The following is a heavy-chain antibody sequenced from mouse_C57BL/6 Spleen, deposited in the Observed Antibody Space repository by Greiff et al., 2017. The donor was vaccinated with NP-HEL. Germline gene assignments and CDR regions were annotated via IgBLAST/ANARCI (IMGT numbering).Heavy chain of an antibody. CDR1: GYTFTSYW. CDR2: IHPNSGST. J-gene: IGHJ4*01. V-gene: IGHV1-64*01. CDR3: ADDYDGYYYAMDY. Sequence: VKLQQPGAELVKPGASVKLSCKASGYTFTSYWMHWVKQRPGQGLEWIGMIHPNSGSTNYNEKFKSKATLTVDKSSSTAYMQLSSLTSEDSAVYYCADDYDGYYYAMDYWGQGTSVTVSS. D-gene: IGHD2-4*01.